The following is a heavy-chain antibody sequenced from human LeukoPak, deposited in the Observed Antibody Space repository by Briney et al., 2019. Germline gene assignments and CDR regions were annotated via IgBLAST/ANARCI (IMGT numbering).Heavy chain of an antibody. Sequence: GASVKVSCKASGYTFTGYYMHWVRQAPGQGLEWMGWINPNSGGTNYAQKFQGRVTMTRDTSISTAYMELSRLRSDDTAVYYCARELVRQDGDFWSGYYYYYYGMDVWGQGTTVTVS. D-gene: IGHD3-3*01. CDR1: GYTFTGYY. CDR2: INPNSGGT. J-gene: IGHJ6*02. CDR3: ARELVRQDGDFWSGYYYYYYGMDV. V-gene: IGHV1-2*02.